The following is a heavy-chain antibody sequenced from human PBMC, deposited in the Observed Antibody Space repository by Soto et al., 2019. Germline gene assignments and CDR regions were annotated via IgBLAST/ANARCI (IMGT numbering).Heavy chain of an antibody. CDR2: IYYSGST. CDR1: GGSVSSGDYY. D-gene: IGHD3-10*01. CDR3: ARVGGFGATTIDY. Sequence: PSETQSLTCTVSGGSVSSGDYYWSWIRQPPGKGLEWIGYIYYSGSTYYNPSLKSRVTISVDTSKNQFSLKLSSVTAADTAVYYCARVGGFGATTIDYWGQGTLVTVSS. V-gene: IGHV4-30-4*01. J-gene: IGHJ4*02.